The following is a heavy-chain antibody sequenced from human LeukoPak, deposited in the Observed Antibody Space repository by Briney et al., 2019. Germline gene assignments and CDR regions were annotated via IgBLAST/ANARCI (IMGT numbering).Heavy chain of an antibody. J-gene: IGHJ4*02. D-gene: IGHD2-21*02. V-gene: IGHV5-51*01. CDR2: IYPGDSNT. CDR1: GSRFSNYW. CDR3: ARQPLVRDCGGDCEFDY. Sequence: GESLKISCKGSGSRFSNYWIGWVRQMPGKGLEWMGIIYPGDSNTRYSPSFQGQVTISADKSISTAYLQWTSLKASDTAIYYCARQPLVRDCGGDCEFDYWGQGTRVSVSS.